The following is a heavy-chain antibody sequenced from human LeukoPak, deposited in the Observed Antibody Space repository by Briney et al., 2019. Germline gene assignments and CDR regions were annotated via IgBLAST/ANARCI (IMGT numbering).Heavy chain of an antibody. CDR2: INHSGST. Sequence: SETLSLTCAVYGGSFSGYYWSWIRQPPGKGLEWIGEINHSGSTNYNPSLKSRVTISVDTSKNQFSLKLSSVTAADTAVYYCARDNSANYYDSSGPLLGDAFDIWGQGTMVTVSS. D-gene: IGHD3-22*01. V-gene: IGHV4-34*01. J-gene: IGHJ3*02. CDR3: ARDNSANYYDSSGPLLGDAFDI. CDR1: GGSFSGYY.